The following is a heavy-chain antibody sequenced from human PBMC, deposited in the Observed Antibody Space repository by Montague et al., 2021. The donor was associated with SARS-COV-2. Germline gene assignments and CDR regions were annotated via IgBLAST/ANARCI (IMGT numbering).Heavy chain of an antibody. D-gene: IGHD3-3*01. CDR1: GFNFTNYH. V-gene: IGHV3-21*01. CDR2: ISGSGFGGPYI. CDR3: AGESVSSFGVVIFGMDV. J-gene: IGHJ6*01. Sequence: SLRLSCAASGFNFTNYHINWVRQPPGTGLEWVSSISGSGFGGPYIFYSDPVKGRFTISRDNAKNSVYLQMNSLRAEDTALYYCAGESVSSFGVVIFGMDVGGRGPTFPVPS.